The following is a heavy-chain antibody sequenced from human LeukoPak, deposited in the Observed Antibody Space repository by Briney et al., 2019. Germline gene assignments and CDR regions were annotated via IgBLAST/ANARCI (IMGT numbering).Heavy chain of an antibody. CDR3: ARFGTDLDY. D-gene: IGHD3-10*01. V-gene: IGHV4-59*08. CDR1: GGSISTYY. CDR2: IYYSGST. Sequence: SETLSLTCTVSGGSISTYYWNWIRQSPGKGLEWIGNIYYSGSTNYNPSLKSRVTISVDTSKNQFSLKLSSVTAADTAVYYCARFGTDLDYWGQGTLVTVSS. J-gene: IGHJ4*02.